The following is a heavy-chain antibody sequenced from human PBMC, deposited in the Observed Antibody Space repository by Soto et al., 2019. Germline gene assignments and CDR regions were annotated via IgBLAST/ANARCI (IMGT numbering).Heavy chain of an antibody. CDR1: VGSISSYY. Sequence: QVQLQESGPGLVKPSETLSLTCTVSVGSISSYYWSWIRQPPGKGLEWIGYIYYSGSNNYNPSLKSRVTISVNTSKNQFSLKLSSVTAADTAVYYCARRYSSAFDIWGQGTMVTVSS. CDR3: ARRYSSAFDI. J-gene: IGHJ3*02. D-gene: IGHD6-13*01. V-gene: IGHV4-59*08. CDR2: IYYSGSN.